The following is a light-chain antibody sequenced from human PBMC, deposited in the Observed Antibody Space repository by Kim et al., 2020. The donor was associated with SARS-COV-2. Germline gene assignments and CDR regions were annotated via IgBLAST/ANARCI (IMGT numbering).Light chain of an antibody. J-gene: IGLJ3*02. Sequence: APGKTVRITCGGNNIGSKSVHWYQQKPGQAPVLVIYYDSDRPSGIPERFSGSNSGNTATLTISRVEAGDEADYYCQVWDSSSDHPVFGGGTKVTVL. V-gene: IGLV3-21*04. CDR3: QVWDSSSDHPV. CDR2: YDS. CDR1: NIGSKS.